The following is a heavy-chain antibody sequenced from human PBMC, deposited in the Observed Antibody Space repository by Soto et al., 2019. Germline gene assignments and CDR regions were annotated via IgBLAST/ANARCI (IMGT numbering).Heavy chain of an antibody. Sequence: QVHLVQSGSEVKKPGSSVKVSCKSSGDTSSSYAINWVRQAPGQGLEWMGGIIPMFGPPKYAQKFQGRVTITADESTSTAYMELSSLRSEDTAVYYCARSQGSSTSLEIYYYYYYGMDVWGQGTTVTVSS. V-gene: IGHV1-69*01. CDR3: ARSQGSSTSLEIYYYYYYGMDV. CDR2: IIPMFGPP. CDR1: GDTSSSYA. D-gene: IGHD2-2*01. J-gene: IGHJ6*02.